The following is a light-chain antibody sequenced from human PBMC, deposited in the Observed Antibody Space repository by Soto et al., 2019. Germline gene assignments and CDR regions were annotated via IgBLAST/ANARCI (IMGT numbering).Light chain of an antibody. Sequence: SYELTQPPSVSVAPGQTARLTCGGNNIGGRSVHWYQQKPGQAPVMVVYDDSDRPSGIPERFSGSNSGNTATLVISRVEGGDEADYYCQVWDTDIHHLFGGGTQLTVL. CDR3: QVWDTDIHHL. CDR2: DDS. CDR1: NIGGRS. V-gene: IGLV3-21*02. J-gene: IGLJ2*01.